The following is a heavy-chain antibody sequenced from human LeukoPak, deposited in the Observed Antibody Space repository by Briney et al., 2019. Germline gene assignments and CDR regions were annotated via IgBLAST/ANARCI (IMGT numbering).Heavy chain of an antibody. J-gene: IGHJ6*02. CDR2: ISGSGGST. CDR1: GFIFNNSA. Sequence: QTGGSLRLSCAASGFIFNNSAMHWVRQAPGKGLEWVSAISGSGGSTYYADSVKGRFTISRDNSKNTLYLQMNSLRAEDTAVYYCANSDPIVVVITTSSHYYGMDVWGQGTTVTVSS. V-gene: IGHV3-23*01. CDR3: ANSDPIVVVITTSSHYYGMDV. D-gene: IGHD3-22*01.